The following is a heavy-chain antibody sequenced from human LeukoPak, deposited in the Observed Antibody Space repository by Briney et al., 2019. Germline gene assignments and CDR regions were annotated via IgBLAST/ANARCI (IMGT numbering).Heavy chain of an antibody. CDR1: GYSFTSYW. V-gene: IGHV5-51*01. Sequence: GESLKISCKGSGYSFTSYWIGWVRQMPGKGLEWLGIIYPGDSDTRYSPSFQGQVTISADKSISTAYLQWSSLKASDTAMYYCARVKEYYGSGSYSGSDYWGQGTLVTVSS. CDR2: IYPGDSDT. CDR3: ARVKEYYGSGSYSGSDY. D-gene: IGHD3-10*01. J-gene: IGHJ4*02.